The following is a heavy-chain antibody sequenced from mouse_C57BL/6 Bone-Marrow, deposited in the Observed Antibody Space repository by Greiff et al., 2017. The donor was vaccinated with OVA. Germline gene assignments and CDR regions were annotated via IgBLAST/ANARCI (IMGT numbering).Heavy chain of an antibody. CDR2: INSDGGST. Sequence: EVKLVESGGGLVKPGGSLKLSCAASGFTFSSYAMSWVRQTPEKRLELVAAINSDGGSTYYPDTMERRFIISRDNTKKTLYLQMSSLRSEDTALYYCARYDYDVAMDYWGQGTSVTVSS. D-gene: IGHD2-4*01. J-gene: IGHJ4*01. CDR1: GFTFSSYA. CDR3: ARYDYDVAMDY. V-gene: IGHV5-6-2*01.